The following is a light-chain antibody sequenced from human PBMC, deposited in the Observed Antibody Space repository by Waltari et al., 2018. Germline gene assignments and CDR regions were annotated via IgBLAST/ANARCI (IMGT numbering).Light chain of an antibody. Sequence: SSELTQDPAVSVDLGQTVRITCQGDSLRSYYASWYQQKPGQAPVLVSDGKNNRPSGIPDRFSGSSSGNTASLTITGAQAADEADYYCNSRDSSGDHVVFGGGTKLTVL. J-gene: IGLJ2*01. V-gene: IGLV3-19*01. CDR1: SLRSYY. CDR2: GKN. CDR3: NSRDSSGDHVV.